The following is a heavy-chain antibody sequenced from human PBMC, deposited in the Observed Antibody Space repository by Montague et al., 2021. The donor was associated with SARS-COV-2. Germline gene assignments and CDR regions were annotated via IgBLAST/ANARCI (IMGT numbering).Heavy chain of an antibody. CDR2: INYSGST. V-gene: IGHV4-39*01. Sequence: SETLSLTCKVSGDSLPPTTYYWVWIRQPPGTFLEWIGSINYSGSTFYTPTLKSRLSMSMDTSTPPCSLRLTSMTAADTAIYYCVRRGGTYYYGSGSFDPWGQGTLVAVPS. D-gene: IGHD3-10*01. J-gene: IGHJ5*02. CDR3: VRRGGTYYYGSGSFDP. CDR1: GDSLPPTTYY.